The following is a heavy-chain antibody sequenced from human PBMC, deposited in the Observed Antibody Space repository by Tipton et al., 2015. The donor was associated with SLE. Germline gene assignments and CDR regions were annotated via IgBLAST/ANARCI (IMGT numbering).Heavy chain of an antibody. CDR1: GHSLSSGYY. D-gene: IGHD7-27*01. V-gene: IGHV4-38-2*02. Sequence: TLSTCAVSGHSLSSGYYWGWIRQPPGKGLEWIGSIYHSGSTYYNPSLKSRVTISVDTSKNQFSLKLSSVTAADTAVYYCARDLTGEAAFDIWGQGTIVTVSS. J-gene: IGHJ3*02. CDR3: ARDLTGEAAFDI. CDR2: IYHSGST.